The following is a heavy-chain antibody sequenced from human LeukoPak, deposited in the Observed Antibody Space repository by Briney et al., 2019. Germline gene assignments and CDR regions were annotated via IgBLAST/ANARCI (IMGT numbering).Heavy chain of an antibody. Sequence: SETLSLTCTVSGGSISSSSYYWGWIRQPPGKGLEWIGTIYYSGSTYYNPSPKSRLTISVDTSKNQFSLKLSSVTAADTAVYYCASRLVTWGYYFDYWGQGTLVTVSS. CDR3: ASRLVTWGYYFDY. J-gene: IGHJ4*02. CDR2: IYYSGST. V-gene: IGHV4-39*01. CDR1: GGSISSSSYY. D-gene: IGHD4-23*01.